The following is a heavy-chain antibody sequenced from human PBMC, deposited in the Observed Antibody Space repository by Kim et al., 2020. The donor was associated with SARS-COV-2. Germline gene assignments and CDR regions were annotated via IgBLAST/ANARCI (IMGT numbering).Heavy chain of an antibody. Sequence: GGSLRLSCAASGFTFDDYGMSWVRQAPGKGLEWVSGINWNGGSTGYADSVKGRFTISRDNAKNSLYLQMNSLRAEDTALYHCARDLGYYGSGSRHWFDPWGQGTLVTVSS. J-gene: IGHJ5*02. D-gene: IGHD3-10*01. CDR3: ARDLGYYGSGSRHWFDP. V-gene: IGHV3-20*01. CDR1: GFTFDDYG. CDR2: INWNGGST.